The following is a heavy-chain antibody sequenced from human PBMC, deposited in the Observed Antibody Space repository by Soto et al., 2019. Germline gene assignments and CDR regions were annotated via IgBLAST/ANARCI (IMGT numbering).Heavy chain of an antibody. CDR3: ASMVYCSSTSCPVDY. CDR1: GFTFSSYW. D-gene: IGHD2-2*01. Sequence: EVQLVESGGGLVQPGGSLRLSCAASGFTFSSYWMHWVRQAPGKGLVWVSRINSDGSSTSYADSVKGRFTISRDNAKNTLYLQMNSLRAEDTAVYHCASMVYCSSTSCPVDYWGQGTLVTVSS. J-gene: IGHJ4*02. V-gene: IGHV3-74*01. CDR2: INSDGSST.